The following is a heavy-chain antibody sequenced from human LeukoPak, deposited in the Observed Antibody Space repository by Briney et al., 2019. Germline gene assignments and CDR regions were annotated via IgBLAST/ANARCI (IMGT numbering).Heavy chain of an antibody. CDR3: ARRGLVAGIYDLVYGFDI. Sequence: PSETLSLTCAVSGGSISGTNWWSWVRQPPGKGLEWIGEIYHDGSTNYNPSLKSRVTISVDKSKSQFSLRLSSVTAADTAVYYCARRGLVAGIYDLVYGFDIWGQGTMVTVSS. V-gene: IGHV4-4*02. CDR2: IYHDGST. J-gene: IGHJ3*02. CDR1: GGSISGTNW. D-gene: IGHD3/OR15-3a*01.